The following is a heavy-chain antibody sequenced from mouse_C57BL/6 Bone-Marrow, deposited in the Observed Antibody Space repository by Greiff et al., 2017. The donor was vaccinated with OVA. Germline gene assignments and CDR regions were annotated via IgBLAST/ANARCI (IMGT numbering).Heavy chain of an antibody. Sequence: VQLQQSGAELVRPGASVKLSCTASGFNIKDSSMHWVKQRPEQGLEWIGWIDPENGDTEYASKFQGKATITADTSSNTAYLQLSSLTSEDTAVYYCTTRGYAMDYWGQGTSVTVSS. CDR3: TTRGYAMDY. CDR2: IDPENGDT. CDR1: GFNIKDSS. V-gene: IGHV14-4*01. J-gene: IGHJ4*01.